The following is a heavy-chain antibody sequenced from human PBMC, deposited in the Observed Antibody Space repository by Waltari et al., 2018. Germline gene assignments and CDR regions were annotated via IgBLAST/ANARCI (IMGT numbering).Heavy chain of an antibody. CDR1: GFTFSSYS. D-gene: IGHD6-6*01. CDR2: ISSSSSYI. Sequence: EVQLVESGGGLVKPGGSLRLSCAASGFTFSSYSMNWVRQAPGKGLEWVSSISSSSSYIYYADSVKGRFTISRDNAKNSLYLQMNSLRAEDTAVYYCARARGIAARPGLFDIWGQGTMVTVSS. CDR3: ARARGIAARPGLFDI. J-gene: IGHJ3*02. V-gene: IGHV3-21*01.